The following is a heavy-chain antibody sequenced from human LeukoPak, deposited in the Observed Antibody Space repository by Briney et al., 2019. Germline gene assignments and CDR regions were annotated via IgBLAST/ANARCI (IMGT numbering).Heavy chain of an antibody. CDR1: GFTFSSYA. CDR2: ISGSGGST. CDR3: AKGGYYDFWSGPQRWFDP. V-gene: IGHV3-23*01. Sequence: GASLRLSCAASGFTFSSYATSWVRQAPGKGLEWVSAISGSGGSTYYADSVKGRFTISRDNSKNTLYLQMNSLRAEDTAVYYCAKGGYYDFWSGPQRWFDPWGQGTLVTVSS. J-gene: IGHJ5*02. D-gene: IGHD3-3*01.